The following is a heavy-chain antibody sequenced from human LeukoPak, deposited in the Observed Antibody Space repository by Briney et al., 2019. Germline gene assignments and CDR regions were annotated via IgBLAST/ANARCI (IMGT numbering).Heavy chain of an antibody. V-gene: IGHV4-59*01. CDR1: GGSISSYH. CDR2: TYNNGST. CDR3: AGGIFGVVINAFHI. Sequence: PSETLSLTCTVSGGSISSYHWSWIRQPPGKGLEWIGDTYNNGSTNYNPSLKSRVTISVDTSKNQFSLKLTSVTAADTAVYYCAGGIFGVVINAFHIWGQGTMVTVSS. J-gene: IGHJ3*02. D-gene: IGHD3-3*01.